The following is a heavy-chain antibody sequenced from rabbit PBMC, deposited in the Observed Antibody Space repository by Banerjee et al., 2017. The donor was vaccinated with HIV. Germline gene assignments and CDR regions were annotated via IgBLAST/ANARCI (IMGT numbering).Heavy chain of an antibody. J-gene: IGHJ6*01. CDR3: ASVGIDWFFNF. D-gene: IGHD1-1*01. V-gene: IGHV1S45*01. CDR2: IYGGSSGST. CDR1: GFSFSRYW. Sequence: QEQLEESGGDLVKPEGSLTLTCTASGFSFSRYWICWVRQAPGKGLEWIACIYGGSSGSTYYASWAKGRFTISKTSSTTVTLQMTSLTAADTATYFCASVGIDWFFNFWGPGTLVTV.